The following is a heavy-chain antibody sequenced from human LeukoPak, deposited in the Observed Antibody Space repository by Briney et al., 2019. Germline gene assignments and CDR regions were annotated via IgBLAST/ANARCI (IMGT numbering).Heavy chain of an antibody. D-gene: IGHD5-18*01. CDR3: ARVWGYSYGPLYYYYYGMDV. CDR1: GGSISSYY. CDR2: IYYSGST. J-gene: IGHJ6*02. V-gene: IGHV4-59*01. Sequence: SETLSLTCTVSGGSISSYYWSWIRQPPRKGLVGFGYIYYSGSTNYNPSLKSRVNISVDTSKNQFSLKLSSVTAADTAVYYCARVWGYSYGPLYYYYYGMDVWGQGTTVTVSS.